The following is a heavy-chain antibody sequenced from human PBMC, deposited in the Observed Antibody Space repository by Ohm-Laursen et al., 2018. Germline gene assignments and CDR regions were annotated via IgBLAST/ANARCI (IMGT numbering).Heavy chain of an antibody. D-gene: IGHD3-9*01. V-gene: IGHV1-8*02. J-gene: IGHJ2*01. CDR2: MSPKSGKT. CDR3: TREASDNYGYFDF. CDR1: GYTFTGYY. Sequence: ASVKVSCKASGYTFTGYYMHWARQAPGQGLEWLGWMSPKSGKTGYAEKFQDRVTMTSDTSITTAYMELSGLRFEDTAHYYCTREASDNYGYFDFWGRGTLVTVSS.